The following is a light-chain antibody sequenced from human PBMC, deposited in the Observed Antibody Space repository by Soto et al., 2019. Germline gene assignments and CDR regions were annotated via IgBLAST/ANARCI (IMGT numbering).Light chain of an antibody. CDR1: SSDVGGYNY. J-gene: IGLJ1*01. CDR2: EVS. Sequence: QPALTQPASVSGSPGQSITISCTGTSSDVGGYNYVSWNQQHPGKAPKLMIYEVSTRPSGVSNRFSGSKSGNTASLTISGLQAEDEADYYCSSYTSSSRGVFGTGTKVNVL. V-gene: IGLV2-14*01. CDR3: SSYTSSSRGV.